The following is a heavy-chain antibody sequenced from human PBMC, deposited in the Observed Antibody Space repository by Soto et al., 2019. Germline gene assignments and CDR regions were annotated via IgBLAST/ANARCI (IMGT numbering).Heavy chain of an antibody. J-gene: IGHJ4*02. CDR1: GGSISSGGYS. Sequence: SETPSRTWAVSGGSISSGGYSGIWIRQPPGKGLEWIGYIYHSGSTYYNPSLKSRVTISVDRSKNQFSLKLSSVTAADTAVYYCARVSGYYYGVDYWGQGTLVTVSS. D-gene: IGHD3-22*01. CDR3: ARVSGYYYGVDY. CDR2: IYHSGST. V-gene: IGHV4-30-2*01.